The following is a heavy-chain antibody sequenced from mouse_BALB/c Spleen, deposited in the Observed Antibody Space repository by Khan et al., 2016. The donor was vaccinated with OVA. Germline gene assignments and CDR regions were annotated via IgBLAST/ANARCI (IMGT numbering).Heavy chain of an antibody. Sequence: QIQLVQSGPELKKPGETVKISCTASGYTFTNYGMNWVKQAPGKGLKWMGWINTYTGEPTYADDFNGRFAFSLETSASTAYLQINNLKNEDTATYFCASGGYWYFDDWGAGTTVTVSA. J-gene: IGHJ1*01. CDR2: INTYTGEP. CDR3: ASGGYWYFDD. V-gene: IGHV9-3-1*01. D-gene: IGHD1-1*02. CDR1: GYTFTNYG.